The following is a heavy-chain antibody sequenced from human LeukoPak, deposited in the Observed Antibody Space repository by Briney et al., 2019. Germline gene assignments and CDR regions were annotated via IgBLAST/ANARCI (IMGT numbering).Heavy chain of an antibody. Sequence: PGGSLRLSCAASGFTFSSYSMNWVRQAPGKGLEWVSSISSSSSYIYYADSVKGRFTISRDNAKNSLYLQMNSLRAEDTAVYYCAKAQGYATSWSPFDYWGQGTLVTVSS. J-gene: IGHJ4*02. CDR3: AKAQGYATSWSPFDY. CDR2: ISSSSSYI. D-gene: IGHD2-2*01. V-gene: IGHV3-21*01. CDR1: GFTFSSYS.